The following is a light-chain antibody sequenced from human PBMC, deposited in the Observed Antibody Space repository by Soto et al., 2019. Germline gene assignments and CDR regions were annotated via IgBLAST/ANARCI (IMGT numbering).Light chain of an antibody. CDR1: QSISSY. Sequence: DIQMTQSPSSLSASVGDRVTITCRASQSISSYLNWYQQKPGKAPKLLMYAASSLQSGVPSRFSGSGSGTDFTLTISSLQPEVFATYYCQQRLGTFGQGTKLEIK. CDR2: AAS. J-gene: IGKJ2*01. CDR3: QQRLGT. V-gene: IGKV1-39*01.